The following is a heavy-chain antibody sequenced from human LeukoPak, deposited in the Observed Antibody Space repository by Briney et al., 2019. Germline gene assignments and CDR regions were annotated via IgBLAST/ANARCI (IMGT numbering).Heavy chain of an antibody. V-gene: IGHV4-59*01. CDR2: IYYSGTT. CDR3: ARDVSGVAGSAFDI. CDR1: GGSMSSYY. D-gene: IGHD6-19*01. Sequence: PSETLSLTCTVSGGSMSSYYWSWIRQPPGEGREWVGYIYYSGTTSYNPTLKSRVTISVDTSKNQFSLKLSSVTAADTAVYYCARDVSGVAGSAFDIWGQGTMVTVSS. J-gene: IGHJ3*02.